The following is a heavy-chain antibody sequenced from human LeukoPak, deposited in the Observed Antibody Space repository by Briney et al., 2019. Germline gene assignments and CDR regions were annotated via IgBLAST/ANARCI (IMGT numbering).Heavy chain of an antibody. V-gene: IGHV3-74*01. Sequence: GGSLRLSCAASGFTFSSYWMHWVRQAPGKGLVWVSRINSDGSSTSYADSVKGRFTISRDNAKNTLYLQMNSLRAEDTAVYYCARDLLKILAYCGGDCYSLGDAFDNWGQGTMVTVSS. CDR1: GFTFSSYW. CDR3: ARDLLKILAYCGGDCYSLGDAFDN. J-gene: IGHJ3*02. CDR2: INSDGSST. D-gene: IGHD2-21*02.